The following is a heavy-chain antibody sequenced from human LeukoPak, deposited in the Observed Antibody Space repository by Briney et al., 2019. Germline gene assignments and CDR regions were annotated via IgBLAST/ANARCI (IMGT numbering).Heavy chain of an antibody. CDR2: ISGSGGST. V-gene: IGHV3-23*01. D-gene: IGHD2-2*01. CDR3: AKMGKVVPAATNFDY. CDR1: GFTFSNAW. Sequence: GGSLRLSCAASGFTFSNAWMSWVRQAPGKGLEWVSAISGSGGSTYYADSVKGRFTISRDNSKNTLYLQMNSLRAEDTAVYYCAKMGKVVPAATNFDYWGQGTLVTVSS. J-gene: IGHJ4*02.